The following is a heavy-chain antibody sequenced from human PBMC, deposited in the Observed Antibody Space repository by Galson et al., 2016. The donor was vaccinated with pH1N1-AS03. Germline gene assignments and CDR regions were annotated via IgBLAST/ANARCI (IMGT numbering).Heavy chain of an antibody. CDR2: IIPIFNTI. CDR3: CVSVTPSSFTDAFDI. J-gene: IGHJ3*02. V-gene: IGHV1-69*13. CDR1: GGTLSRST. D-gene: IGHD5-18*01. Sequence: SVKVSCKASGGTLSRSTISWVRQAPGHGLEWMGRIIPIFNTINYAQKLRGRVTMTVDESTSTAYMDLSSLRYEDSAIYYCCVSVTPSSFTDAFDIWGQGTTVTVSS.